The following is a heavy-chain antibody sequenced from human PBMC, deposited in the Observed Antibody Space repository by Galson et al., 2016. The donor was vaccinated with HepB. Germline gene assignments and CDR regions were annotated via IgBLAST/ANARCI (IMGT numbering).Heavy chain of an antibody. Sequence: SLRLSCAASGFRLSSYSMNWVRQAPGKGLEWVSSISAFGTYKYYPDSVKGRFTISRDNAENSLYLQMDSLKLDDTAVYYCARDVAGNVDSWGQATPVTVSS. V-gene: IGHV3-21*01. CDR1: GFRLSSYS. CDR3: ARDVAGNVDS. D-gene: IGHD6-19*01. CDR2: ISAFGTYK. J-gene: IGHJ4*02.